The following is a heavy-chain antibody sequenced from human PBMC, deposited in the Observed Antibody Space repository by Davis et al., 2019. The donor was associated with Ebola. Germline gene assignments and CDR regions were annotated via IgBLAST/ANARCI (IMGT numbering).Heavy chain of an antibody. CDR2: IKQDGSEK. CDR3: AKDIGPYDFWSGSRYYYYYYMDV. Sequence: GESLKISCAASGFTFSSYWMSWVRQAPGKGLEWVANIKQDGSEKYYVDSVKGRFTISRDNAKNSLYLQMNSLRAEDTALYYCAKDIGPYDFWSGSRYYYYYYMDVWGKGTTVTVSS. D-gene: IGHD3-3*01. J-gene: IGHJ6*03. CDR1: GFTFSSYW. V-gene: IGHV3-7*03.